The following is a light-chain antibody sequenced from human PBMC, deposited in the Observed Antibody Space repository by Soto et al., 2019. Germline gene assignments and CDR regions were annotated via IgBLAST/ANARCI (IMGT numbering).Light chain of an antibody. CDR1: QSISSSY. Sequence: EIVLPQSPGTLSLSPGEGAALSCRTSQSISSSYLAWYQQKPGQAPRLLIYAASSRATGIPDRFSGSGSGTDFTLTISRLEPEDFAVYYCQLYGGSHMFSFGQGTKLEIK. CDR2: AAS. CDR3: QLYGGSHMFS. J-gene: IGKJ2*01. V-gene: IGKV3-20*01.